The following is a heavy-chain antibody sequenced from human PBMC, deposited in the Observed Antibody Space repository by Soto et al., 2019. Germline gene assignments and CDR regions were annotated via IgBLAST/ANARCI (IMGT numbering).Heavy chain of an antibody. Sequence: EVQLVESEGGLVQPGGSLRLSCAASGFTISSYDMHWVRQATGKGLEWVSAIGTAGDTYYPGSVKGRFTISRENAKNSLYHQKSRLRAGDTAVYYSTREVAPNWFDPWGPGTLVTVSS. J-gene: IGHJ5*02. V-gene: IGHV3-13*01. CDR2: IGTAGDT. CDR3: TREVAPNWFDP. CDR1: GFTISSYD.